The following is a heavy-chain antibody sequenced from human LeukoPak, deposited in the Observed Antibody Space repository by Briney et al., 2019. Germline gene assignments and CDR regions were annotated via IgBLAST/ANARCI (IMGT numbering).Heavy chain of an antibody. CDR2: ITLSSSTI. V-gene: IGHV3-48*01. CDR1: GFTFSNYN. D-gene: IGHD6-13*01. Sequence: PGGSLRLSCAASGFTFSNYNMHWVRQAPGKGLEWVSYITLSSSTIYYADSVKGRFTISRDNAKKSLYLQMNSLRAEDTAVYYCARETPYSSSWTDLDYWGQGTLVTVSS. CDR3: ARETPYSSSWTDLDY. J-gene: IGHJ4*02.